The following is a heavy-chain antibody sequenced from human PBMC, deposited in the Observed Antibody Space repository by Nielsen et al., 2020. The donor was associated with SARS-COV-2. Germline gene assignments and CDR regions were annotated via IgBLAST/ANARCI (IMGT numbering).Heavy chain of an antibody. V-gene: IGHV1-46*01. Sequence: ASVKVSCKASGYTFTNNYMHWVRQAPGQGLEWMGLINPSDGGTTYAQRFQDRVTMTRDTSTSKVYMELSSLRSDDTAVFYCARDSSGTYRRVDYWGQGTLVTVSS. CDR1: GYTFTNNY. J-gene: IGHJ4*02. CDR2: INPSDGGT. D-gene: IGHD3-22*01. CDR3: ARDSSGTYRRVDY.